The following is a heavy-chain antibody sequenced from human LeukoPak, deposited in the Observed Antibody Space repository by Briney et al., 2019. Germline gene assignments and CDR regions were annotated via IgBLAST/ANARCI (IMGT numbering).Heavy chain of an antibody. CDR1: GFTFGNSA. J-gene: IGHJ6*03. D-gene: IGHD3-16*01. CDR2: ISASGHYT. CDR3: AKDGSWGDYYFYFYIDV. Sequence: GGSLRLSCEVSGFTFGNSAMSWVRLAPGKGLEWISGISASGHYTYTADPLKGRFTISRDNSKNTLYLQMNSLRAEDTALYYCAKDGSWGDYYFYFYIDVWGKGTTVTVSS. V-gene: IGHV3-23*01.